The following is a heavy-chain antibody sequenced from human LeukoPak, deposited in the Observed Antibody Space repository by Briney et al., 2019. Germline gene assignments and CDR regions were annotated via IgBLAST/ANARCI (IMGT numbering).Heavy chain of an antibody. CDR3: AREGEDTAMVDY. J-gene: IGHJ4*02. CDR2: IYTSGST. D-gene: IGHD5-18*01. V-gene: IGHV4-4*07. Sequence: SETLSLTCTVSGGSISSYYWSWIRQPARKGLEWIGRIYTSGSTNYNPSLKSRVTMSVDTSKNQFSLKLSSVTAADTAVYYCAREGEDTAMVDYWGQGTLVTVSS. CDR1: GGSISSYY.